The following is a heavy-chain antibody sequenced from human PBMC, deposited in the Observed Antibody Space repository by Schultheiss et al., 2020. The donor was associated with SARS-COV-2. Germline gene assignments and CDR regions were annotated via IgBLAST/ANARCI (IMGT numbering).Heavy chain of an antibody. CDR2: INPNSGGT. Sequence: GGSLRLSCKASGYTFTGYYMHWVRQAPGQGLEWMGWINPNSGGTNYAQKFQGRVTMSRDTSISTAFMELSRLRSDDTAVYYCARDRGYSGSLYYYYGMDVWGQGTTVTVSS. V-gene: IGHV1-2*02. CDR3: ARDRGYSGSLYYYYGMDV. J-gene: IGHJ6*02. D-gene: IGHD1-26*01. CDR1: GYTFTGYY.